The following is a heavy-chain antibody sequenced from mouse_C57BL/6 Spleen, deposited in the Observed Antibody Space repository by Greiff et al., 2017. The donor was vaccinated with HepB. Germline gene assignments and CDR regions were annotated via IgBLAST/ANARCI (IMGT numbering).Heavy chain of an antibody. D-gene: IGHD3-2*02. CDR1: GYTFTDYN. Sequence: VQLQQSGPELVKPGASVKIPCKASGYTFTDYNMDWVKQSHGKSLEWIGDINPNNGGTIYNQKFKGKATLTVDKSSSTAYMELRSLTSEDTAVYYCARRGQLRLPYAMDYWGQGTSVTVAS. CDR2: INPNNGGT. CDR3: ARRGQLRLPYAMDY. V-gene: IGHV1-18*01. J-gene: IGHJ4*01.